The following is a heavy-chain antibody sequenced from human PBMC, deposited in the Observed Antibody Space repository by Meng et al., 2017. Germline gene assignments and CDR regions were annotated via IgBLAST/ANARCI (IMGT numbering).Heavy chain of an antibody. D-gene: IGHD6-19*01. Sequence: GSLSLSCTVSGGSISSYYWSWIRQPPGKGLEWIGYIYYSGSTNYNPSLKSRVTISVDTSKNQFSLKLSSVTAADTAVYYCARDLSSHSSGCFDPWGQGNLVNVAS. CDR2: IYYSGST. V-gene: IGHV4-59*01. CDR1: GGSISSYY. J-gene: IGHJ5*02. CDR3: ARDLSSHSSGCFDP.